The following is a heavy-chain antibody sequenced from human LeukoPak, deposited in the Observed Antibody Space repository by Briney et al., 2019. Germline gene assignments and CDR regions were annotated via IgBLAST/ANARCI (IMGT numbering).Heavy chain of an antibody. D-gene: IGHD6-19*01. Sequence: SETLSLTCTVSGGSISSSSYYWGWIRQPPGEGLKWIGSIYYSGSTYYNPSLKSRVTISVDTSKNQFSLKLSSVSAADTAVYHCASSLAVAGTSQIDYWGQVTLVTVSS. CDR1: GGSISSSSYY. CDR2: IYYSGST. CDR3: ASSLAVAGTSQIDY. V-gene: IGHV4-39*01. J-gene: IGHJ4*02.